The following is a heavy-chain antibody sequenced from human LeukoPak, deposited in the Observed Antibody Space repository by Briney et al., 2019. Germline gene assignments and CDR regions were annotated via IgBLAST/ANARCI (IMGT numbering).Heavy chain of an antibody. CDR1: GGSISSSSDY. CDR3: ARRAYSAAYWKHFDY. V-gene: IGHV4-39*01. Sequence: PSETLSLTCTVSGGSISSSSDYWGWIRQAPGKGLDWIGSIYYHENTYYSSSLKSRVTISVDTSKNQFSLKLNSVTAADTAVYFCARRAYSAAYWKHFDYWGQGTLVTVSS. CDR2: IYYHENT. J-gene: IGHJ4*02. D-gene: IGHD1-1*01.